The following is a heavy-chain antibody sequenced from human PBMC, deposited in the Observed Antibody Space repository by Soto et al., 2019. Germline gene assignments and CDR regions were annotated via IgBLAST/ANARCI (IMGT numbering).Heavy chain of an antibody. J-gene: IGHJ1*01. CDR2: VYYSGST. CDR1: SGSVSSSSYY. CDR3: GSLEGLAELSYYHAY. D-gene: IGHD3-10*01. Sequence: SETLSLTCTVSSGSVSSSSYYWGWVRQPPGKGLEWIGSVYYSGSTYYNPSLESRVTISLDKSKNQFYLKLMSLSAAYTAVFFCGSLEGLAELSYYHAYWGQGALVTVSS. V-gene: IGHV4-39*01.